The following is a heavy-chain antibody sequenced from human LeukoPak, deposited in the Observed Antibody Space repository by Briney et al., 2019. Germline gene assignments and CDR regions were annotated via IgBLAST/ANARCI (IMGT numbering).Heavy chain of an antibody. Sequence: PGGSLRLSCAASGFTFRSYWMSWVRQAPGKGLEWVANIKQDGSEKYYVDSVKGRFTISRDNAKNSLYLQMNSLRAEDTAVYYCARDSFWSGSVPGYWGQGTLVTVSS. CDR3: ARDSFWSGSVPGY. J-gene: IGHJ4*02. CDR1: GFTFRSYW. D-gene: IGHD3-3*01. V-gene: IGHV3-7*01. CDR2: IKQDGSEK.